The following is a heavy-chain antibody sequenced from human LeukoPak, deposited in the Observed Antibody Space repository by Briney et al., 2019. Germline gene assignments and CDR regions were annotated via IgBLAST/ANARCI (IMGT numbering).Heavy chain of an antibody. Sequence: GSLRLSCAASGFTVSINYMTWIRQSPGKGLEWIGSVYYGRTTYYSPSLDSRVTISLDTSANQFSLQLNSVTAADTAVYYCVRHDGRGGATMGAFDSWGQGSLVTVSS. D-gene: IGHD4/OR15-4a*01. CDR1: GFTVSINY. J-gene: IGHJ5*01. V-gene: IGHV4-39*01. CDR2: VYYGRTT. CDR3: VRHDGRGGATMGAFDS.